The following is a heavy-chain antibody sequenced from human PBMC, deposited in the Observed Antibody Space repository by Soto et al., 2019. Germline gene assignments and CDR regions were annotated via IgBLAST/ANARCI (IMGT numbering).Heavy chain of an antibody. Sequence: ASVKVSCKASGYTFTGYYMHWVRQAPGQGLEWMGWINPNSGGTNYAQKFQGWVTMTRDTSISTAYMELSRLRSDDTAVYYCARATGGELSDFDYWGQGTLVTVSS. J-gene: IGHJ4*02. CDR1: GYTFTGYY. CDR3: ARATGGELSDFDY. V-gene: IGHV1-2*04. CDR2: INPNSGGT. D-gene: IGHD3-16*02.